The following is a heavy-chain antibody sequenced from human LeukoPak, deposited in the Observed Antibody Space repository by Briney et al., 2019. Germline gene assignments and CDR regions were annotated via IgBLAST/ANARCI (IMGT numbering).Heavy chain of an antibody. J-gene: IGHJ6*03. CDR3: ATVARADYYNYMDV. Sequence: ASVKVSCKVSGYTLTDLSMHWVRQAPGKGLEWMGGFDPEDGETIYAQKFQGRVTMTEDTSTDTAYMELSSLRSEDTAVYYCATVARADYYNYMDVWGKGTTVTVSS. D-gene: IGHD6-19*01. CDR1: GYTLTDLS. V-gene: IGHV1-24*01. CDR2: FDPEDGET.